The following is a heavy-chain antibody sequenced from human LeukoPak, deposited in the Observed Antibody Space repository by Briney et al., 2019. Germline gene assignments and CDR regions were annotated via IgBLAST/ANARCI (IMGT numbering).Heavy chain of an antibody. CDR3: ARALPCDGADY. CDR1: GFTFSSYA. CDR2: ISSSGSTI. D-gene: IGHD1-26*01. V-gene: IGHV3-48*04. J-gene: IGHJ4*02. Sequence: PGGSLRLSCAASGFTFSSYAMSWVRQAPGKGLEWVSYISSSGSTIYYADSVKGRFTISRDNAKNSLYLQMNSLRAEDTAVYYCARALPCDGADYWGQGTLVTVSS.